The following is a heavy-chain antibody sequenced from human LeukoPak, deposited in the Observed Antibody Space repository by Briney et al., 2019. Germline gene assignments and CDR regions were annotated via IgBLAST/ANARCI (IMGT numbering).Heavy chain of an antibody. CDR3: ARVEWGVFVDY. CDR1: GGSISSGSYY. V-gene: IGHV4-61*02. J-gene: IGHJ4*02. Sequence: PSETLSLTCTVSGGSISSGSYYWSWIRQPAGKGLEWIGRIYTSGSANYNPSLKSRVTISVDTSKNQFSLKLSSVTAADTAVYYCARVEWGVFVDYWDQGTLVTVSS. D-gene: IGHD1-26*01. CDR2: IYTSGSA.